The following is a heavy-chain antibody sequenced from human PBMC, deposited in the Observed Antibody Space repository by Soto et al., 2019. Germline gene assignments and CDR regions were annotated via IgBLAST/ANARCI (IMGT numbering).Heavy chain of an antibody. Sequence: GGSLRLSCAASGFTFRNHGMHWVRLAPGKGLEWVAVIWYDGSEKYYADSVKGRFTISRDNSKNILYLQMNSLRGEDTAVYYCARDLGWPAARFDPWGQGTLVTVSS. V-gene: IGHV3-33*01. D-gene: IGHD2-2*01. CDR2: IWYDGSEK. CDR1: GFTFRNHG. CDR3: ARDLGWPAARFDP. J-gene: IGHJ5*02.